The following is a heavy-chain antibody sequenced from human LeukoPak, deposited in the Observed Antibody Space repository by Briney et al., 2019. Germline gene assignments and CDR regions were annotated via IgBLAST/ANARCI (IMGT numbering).Heavy chain of an antibody. Sequence: GGSLRLSCAASGFTFSHYWMSWVRRATGKGLEWVANIKQDGSETYYVDSVRGRFTISRDNAKKSLYLQMNSLRAEDTAVYYCARDFWGAYRVDYFDYWGQGTLVTVSS. CDR3: ARDFWGAYRVDYFDY. CDR2: IKQDGSET. V-gene: IGHV3-7*01. D-gene: IGHD3-3*01. J-gene: IGHJ4*02. CDR1: GFTFSHYW.